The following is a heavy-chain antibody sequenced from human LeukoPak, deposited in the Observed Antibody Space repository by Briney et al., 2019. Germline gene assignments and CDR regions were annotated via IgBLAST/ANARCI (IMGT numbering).Heavy chain of an antibody. J-gene: IGHJ4*02. CDR2: IGSSGGGI. CDR3: AIDPNWGTHS. D-gene: IGHD7-27*01. V-gene: IGHV3-23*01. CDR1: GLTFSNYA. Sequence: GGSLRLSCAASGLTFSNYAMNWVRHPPGKRLEWVSIIGSSGGGIRYADSVKGRFTISRDNSKNALYLQMNSLRVEDTAVYYCAIDPNWGTHSWGQGVLVTVSS.